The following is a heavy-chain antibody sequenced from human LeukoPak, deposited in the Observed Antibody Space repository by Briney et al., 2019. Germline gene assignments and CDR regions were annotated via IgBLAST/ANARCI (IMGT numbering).Heavy chain of an antibody. V-gene: IGHV4-39*01. CDR1: GGSISSSSYY. D-gene: IGHD2-15*01. CDR3: ARHGLPPRFEY. J-gene: IGHJ4*02. Sequence: PSETLSLTCTVSGGSISSSSYYWGWIRQPPGKGLEWIGSIYYSGSTYYNPSLKSRVTISVDTSKNQFSLRLSSVTAADTPVYYCARHGLPPRFEYWGQGTLVTVSS. CDR2: IYYSGST.